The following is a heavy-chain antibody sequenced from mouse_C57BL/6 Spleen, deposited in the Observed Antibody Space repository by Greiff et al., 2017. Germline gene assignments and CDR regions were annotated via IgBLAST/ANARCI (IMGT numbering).Heavy chain of an antibody. V-gene: IGHV3-6*01. CDR1: GYSITSGYY. D-gene: IGHD1-3*01. J-gene: IGHJ4*01. CDR3: ARDGYSYYAMDY. CDR2: ISYDGSN. Sequence: DVQLQESGPGLVKPSQSLSLTCSVTGYSITSGYYWNWIRQFPGNKLEWMGYISYDGSNNYNPSLKNRISITRDTSKNQFFLKLNSVTTEDTATYYCARDGYSYYAMDYWGQGTSVTVSS.